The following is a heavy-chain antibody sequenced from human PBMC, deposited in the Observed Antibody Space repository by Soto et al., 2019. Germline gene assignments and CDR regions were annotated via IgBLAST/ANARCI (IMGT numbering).Heavy chain of an antibody. CDR2: IYYSGST. J-gene: IGHJ6*02. D-gene: IGHD3-10*01. CDR1: GGSISSGGYY. CDR3: ARGRSTMVRGVIITYYYYYGMDV. V-gene: IGHV4-31*03. Sequence: PSETLSLTCTVSGGSISSGGYYWSWIRQHPGKGLEWIGYIYYSGSTYYNPSLKSRVTISVDTSKNQFSLKLSSVTAADTAVYYCARGRSTMVRGVIITYYYYYGMDVWGQGTTVTFSS.